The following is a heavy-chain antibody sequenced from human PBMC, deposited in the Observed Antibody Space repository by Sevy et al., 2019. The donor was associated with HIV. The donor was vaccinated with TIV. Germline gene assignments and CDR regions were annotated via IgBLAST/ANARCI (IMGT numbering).Heavy chain of an antibody. CDR1: GYTLTELS. Sequence: ASVKVSCKVSGYTLTELSMHWVRQAPGKGFEWMGSFDPEDGETIYQQKFQGRVTLTGDTSTDTAYMELSSLRSEDTAVYYCATTKDYYDSSGYPFDYWGQGTLVTVSS. CDR2: FDPEDGET. D-gene: IGHD3-22*01. J-gene: IGHJ4*02. V-gene: IGHV1-24*01. CDR3: ATTKDYYDSSGYPFDY.